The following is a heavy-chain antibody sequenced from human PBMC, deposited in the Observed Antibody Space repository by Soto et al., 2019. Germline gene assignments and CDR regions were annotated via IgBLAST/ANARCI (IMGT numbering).Heavy chain of an antibody. CDR1: GFTFSNYA. J-gene: IGHJ4*02. V-gene: IGHV3-23*01. D-gene: IGHD2-21*02. CDR2: LYGSGAGI. Sequence: EVRLLESGGGLVQPGGSLRLSCSASGFTFSNYAMAWVRRAPGKGLECVSGLYGSGAGIEYADSVKGRFTISRDNSRNTLYLQMDGLRAVDTAVYYCAKDAVSGDGLWLLDHWGQGTLVTVSS. CDR3: AKDAVSGDGLWLLDH.